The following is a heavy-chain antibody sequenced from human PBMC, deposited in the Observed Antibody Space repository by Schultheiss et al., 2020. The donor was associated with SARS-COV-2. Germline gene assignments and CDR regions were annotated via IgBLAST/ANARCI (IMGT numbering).Heavy chain of an antibody. CDR3: ARGPSITIFGVVTVDSYYMDV. CDR2: IYYSGST. V-gene: IGHV4-39*07. J-gene: IGHJ6*03. CDR1: GGSISSSSYY. D-gene: IGHD3-3*01. Sequence: LSLTCTVSGGSISSSSYYWGWIRQPPGKGLEWIGSIYYSGSTYYNPSLKSRVTISVDTSKNQFSLKLSSVTAADTAVYYCARGPSITIFGVVTVDSYYMDVWGKGTTVTVSS.